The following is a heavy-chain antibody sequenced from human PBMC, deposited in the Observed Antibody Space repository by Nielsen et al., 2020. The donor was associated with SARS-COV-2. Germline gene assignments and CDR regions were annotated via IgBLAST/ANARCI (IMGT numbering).Heavy chain of an antibody. J-gene: IGHJ4*02. V-gene: IGHV3-23*01. D-gene: IGHD3-16*01. CDR2: IKTSGGTT. CDR3: VRVRDDGYYYDTGPFDH. Sequence: GESLKISCAASGFIFSDYAMAWVRQAPGKGLEWVSVIKTSGGTTYYADSVKGRFTISRDNAENTQYLHMNSLRADDTAVYYCVRVRDDGYYYDTGPFDHWGQGTWSPSPQ. CDR1: GFIFSDYA.